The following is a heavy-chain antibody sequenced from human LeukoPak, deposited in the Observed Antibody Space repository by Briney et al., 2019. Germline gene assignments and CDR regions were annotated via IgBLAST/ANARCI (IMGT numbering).Heavy chain of an antibody. CDR3: ARGTSWAYYYMDV. D-gene: IGHD2-2*01. CDR2: IYYTGTT. Sequence: PSETLSLTCTVSGGSISTYYWSWIRQPPGKGLEWIGYIYYTGTTNYNPSLKSRVTISVDTSKNQFSLKLSSVTAADTAVYYCARGTSWAYYYMDVWGKGTTVTDSS. V-gene: IGHV4-59*01. J-gene: IGHJ6*03. CDR1: GGSISTYY.